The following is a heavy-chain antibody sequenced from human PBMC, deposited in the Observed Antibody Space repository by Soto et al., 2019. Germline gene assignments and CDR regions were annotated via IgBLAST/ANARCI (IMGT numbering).Heavy chain of an antibody. V-gene: IGHV1-69*06. CDR3: ARKELRDSSSHSYWHFDL. Sequence: GASVKVSCKASGGTFSSYAISWVRQAPGQGLEWMGGIIPIFGTANYAQKFQGRVTITADKSTSTAYMELSSLRSEDTAVYYCARKELRDSSSHSYWHFDLWGRGTLVTVSS. J-gene: IGHJ2*01. CDR1: GGTFSSYA. D-gene: IGHD6-6*01. CDR2: IIPIFGTA.